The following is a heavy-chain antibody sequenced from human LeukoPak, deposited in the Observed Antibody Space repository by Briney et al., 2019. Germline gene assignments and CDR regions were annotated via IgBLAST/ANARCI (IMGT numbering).Heavy chain of an antibody. D-gene: IGHD3-22*01. V-gene: IGHV4-4*07. CDR2: IYTSGST. CDR1: GGSISSYY. J-gene: IGHJ4*02. CDR3: ARGDYDSSGYYYLDY. Sequence: PSETLSLTCTVSGGSISSYYWSWIRQPAGKGLEWIGRIYTSGSTNYNPSLKSRVTMSVDTSKNQFSLKLSSVTAADTAVYYCARGDYDSSGYYYLDYWGQGTLVTVSS.